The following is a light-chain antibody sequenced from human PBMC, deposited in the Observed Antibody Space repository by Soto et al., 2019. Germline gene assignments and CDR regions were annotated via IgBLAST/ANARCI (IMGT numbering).Light chain of an antibody. CDR1: QSISSW. J-gene: IGKJ1*01. Sequence: CRASQSISSWLAWYQQKPGKPPKLLIYDASSLESGVPSRFSGSRSATEFTVLLTRLYCDAFPPYYGQPYNSSWRFAQGTKVDIK. CDR3: QPYNSSWR. V-gene: IGKV1-5*01. CDR2: DAS.